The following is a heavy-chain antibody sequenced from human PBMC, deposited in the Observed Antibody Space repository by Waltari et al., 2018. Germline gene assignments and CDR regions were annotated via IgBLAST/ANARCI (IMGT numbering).Heavy chain of an antibody. V-gene: IGHV4-4*07. CDR3: VRDIVVVPAATPGDYYYYGMDV. J-gene: IGHJ6*02. D-gene: IGHD2-2*01. CDR2: IYTSGST. Sequence: QVQLQESGPGLVKPSETLSLTCTVSGGSISSYYWSWIRQPAGKGLEWIGRIYTSGSTNYNPSRKSRVTISVDKSKNQLSRKLSSVTAADTAVYYCVRDIVVVPAATPGDYYYYGMDVWGQGTTVTVSS. CDR1: GGSISSYY.